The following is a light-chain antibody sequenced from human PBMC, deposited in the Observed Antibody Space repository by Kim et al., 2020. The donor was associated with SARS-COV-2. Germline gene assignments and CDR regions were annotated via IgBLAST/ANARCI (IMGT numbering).Light chain of an antibody. CDR2: QAS. CDR1: KLGDQY. J-gene: IGLJ1*01. CDR3: QAWDSSTYV. V-gene: IGLV3-1*01. Sequence: SYELTQPPSVSVSPGQTASITCSGDKLGDQYACWYQQKPGQSPVLVIYQASKRPSGIPERFSGSNSGNTATLTISGTQAMDEADYYCQAWDSSTYVFGTG.